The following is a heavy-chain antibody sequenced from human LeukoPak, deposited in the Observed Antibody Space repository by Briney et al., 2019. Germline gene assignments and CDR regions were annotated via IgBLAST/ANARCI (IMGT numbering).Heavy chain of an antibody. J-gene: IGHJ4*02. V-gene: IGHV3-53*01. D-gene: IGHD3-16*01. Sequence: GGSLRLSCAASGFTVNFNYMSWVRQAPGKGLEWVSVIYSCGTTHYADSVQGRFTISRGNLKNTLYLEMSSLRAEDTAVYYCARHRGGPDSAFDYWGQGTLVTVSS. CDR1: GFTVNFNY. CDR2: IYSCGTT. CDR3: ARHRGGPDSAFDY.